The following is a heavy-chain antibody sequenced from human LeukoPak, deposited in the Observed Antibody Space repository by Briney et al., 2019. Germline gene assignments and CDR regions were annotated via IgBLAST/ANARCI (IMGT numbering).Heavy chain of an antibody. CDR2: IYYSGST. CDR3: ARGVAAVHFDY. J-gene: IGHJ4*02. V-gene: IGHV4-59*12. D-gene: IGHD6-13*01. Sequence: SETLSLTCTVSGDSISGYYWSWIRQPPGKGLEWIGYIYYSGSTNYNPSLKSRVTISVDTSKNQFSLKLSSVTAADTAVYYCARGVAAVHFDYWGQGTLVTVSS. CDR1: GDSISGYY.